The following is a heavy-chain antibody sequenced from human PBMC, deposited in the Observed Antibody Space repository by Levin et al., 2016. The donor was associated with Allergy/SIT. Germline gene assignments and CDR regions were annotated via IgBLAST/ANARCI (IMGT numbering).Heavy chain of an antibody. D-gene: IGHD3-22*01. CDR1: GGSFSGYH. J-gene: IGHJ4*02. V-gene: IGHV4-34*01. CDR2: INHRGTT. CDR3: ARGGMGYSYDSGGYYWDLDY. Sequence: SQTLSLTCAFYGGSFSGYHWSWIRQPPGKGLEWIGEINHRGTTNYNPSLKSRVTISVDTSKNNVSLKLTSVTAADTAVYYCARGGMGYSYDSGGYYWDLDYWGQGTLVTVSS.